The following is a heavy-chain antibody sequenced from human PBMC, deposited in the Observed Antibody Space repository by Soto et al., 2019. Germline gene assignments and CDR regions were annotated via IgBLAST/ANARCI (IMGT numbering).Heavy chain of an antibody. CDR2: IRPDGKTT. J-gene: IGHJ4*02. D-gene: IGHD3-16*02. CDR3: AKGKENVIPGTRTFDY. Sequence: GGPLSLSCAASGFTFADYAMHWVRHAPRNGLDWVAIIRPDGKTTHDAGSVKGRFTNSRDNSKNTLYLQMNSLRAEDTATYYCAKGKENVIPGTRTFDYWGQGTLVTVS. V-gene: IGHV3-23*03. CDR1: GFTFADYA.